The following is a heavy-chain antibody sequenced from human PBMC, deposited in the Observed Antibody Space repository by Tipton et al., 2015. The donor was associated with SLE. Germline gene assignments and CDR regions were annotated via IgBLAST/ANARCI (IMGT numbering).Heavy chain of an antibody. D-gene: IGHD3-22*01. V-gene: IGHV1-46*01. CDR2: IIPSVGST. Sequence: QLVQSGAEVKKPGTSVKLSCTASGYTFTTYYIHWVRQAPGLGLEWMGIIIPSVGSTSYAQKFQGRVTMTRDTSTSTVYMELSSLRSDDTAVYFCARDLAYYYDNSGYYYVPQGFDYWGQGTLVTVSS. CDR3: ARDLAYYYDNSGYYYVPQGFDY. J-gene: IGHJ4*02. CDR1: GYTFTTYY.